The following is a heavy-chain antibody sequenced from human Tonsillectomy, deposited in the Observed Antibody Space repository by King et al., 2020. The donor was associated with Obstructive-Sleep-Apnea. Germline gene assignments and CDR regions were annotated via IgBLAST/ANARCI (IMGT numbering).Heavy chain of an antibody. CDR1: GFTFHDYA. D-gene: IGHD6-13*01. Sequence: VQLVESGGGLVQPGRSLRLSCAASGFTFHDYAMLWVRQAPGKGLEWVSGIAWNSDIIGYADSVKGRFTISRDNAKNSLYLQMNSLRAEDTALYYCATCSSWHGHSFDYWGQGTLVTVSS. J-gene: IGHJ4*02. CDR2: IAWNSDII. CDR3: ATCSSWHGHSFDY. V-gene: IGHV3-9*01.